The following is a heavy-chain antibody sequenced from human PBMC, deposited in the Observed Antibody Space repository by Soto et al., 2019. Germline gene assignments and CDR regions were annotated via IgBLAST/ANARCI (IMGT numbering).Heavy chain of an antibody. CDR2: IYYTGST. V-gene: IGHV4-31*03. J-gene: IGHJ5*02. Sequence: QVQLQESGSGLVKPSQTLSLTCTVSGGSISSGAYYWSWIRQHPGKGLEWIGYIYYTGSTYYNSSLKSRFIISVDTSKNQFSLKLSSVTAADTAVYYCTRVRRGNGDWFDPWGQGTLVTVSS. D-gene: IGHD2-8*01. CDR1: GGSISSGAYY. CDR3: TRVRRGNGDWFDP.